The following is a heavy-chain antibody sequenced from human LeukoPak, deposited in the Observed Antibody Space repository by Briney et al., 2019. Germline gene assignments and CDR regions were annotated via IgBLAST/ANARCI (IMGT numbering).Heavy chain of an antibody. D-gene: IGHD6-13*01. CDR3: ARVRGREIAAAGITCGDFDY. CDR2: IYTSGST. CDR1: GGSISSYY. V-gene: IGHV4-4*07. J-gene: IGHJ4*02. Sequence: SETLSLTCSVSGGSISSYYWSWIRQPAGKGLEWIGRIYTSGSTNYNPSLKSRVTMSVDTSKNQFSLKLSSVTAADTAVYYCARVRGREIAAAGITCGDFDYWGQGTLVTVSS.